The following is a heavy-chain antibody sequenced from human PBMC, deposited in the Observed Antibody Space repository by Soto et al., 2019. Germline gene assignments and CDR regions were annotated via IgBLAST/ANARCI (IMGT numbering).Heavy chain of an antibody. CDR2: IYYSGST. CDR1: GGSISSGDYY. Sequence: QVQLQESGPGLVKPSQTLSLTCTVSGGSISSGDYYWSWIRQPPGKGLEWIGYIYYSGSTYYNPSLKSRVTISVDTSKNQSSLKLSSVTAADTAVYYCARGRGYSYGPLYYYYGMDVWGQGTTVTVSS. J-gene: IGHJ6*02. CDR3: ARGRGYSYGPLYYYYGMDV. D-gene: IGHD5-18*01. V-gene: IGHV4-30-4*01.